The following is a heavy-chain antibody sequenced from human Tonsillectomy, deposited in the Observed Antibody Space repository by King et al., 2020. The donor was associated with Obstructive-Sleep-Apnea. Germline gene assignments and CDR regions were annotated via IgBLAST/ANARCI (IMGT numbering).Heavy chain of an antibody. D-gene: IGHD6-13*01. J-gene: IGHJ6*02. CDR1: GGSISSYY. CDR3: ARESRVSNPLRLTSYYYGMDV. Sequence: VQLQESGPGLVKPSETLSLTCTVCGGSISSYYWSWIRQPPGKGLEWIGDIYYSGSTNYNPSLKSRVPISVDTSKNQFSLNLSSVTAADTAVYYCARESRVSNPLRLTSYYYGMDVWGQGTTVTVSS. V-gene: IGHV4-59*01. CDR2: IYYSGST.